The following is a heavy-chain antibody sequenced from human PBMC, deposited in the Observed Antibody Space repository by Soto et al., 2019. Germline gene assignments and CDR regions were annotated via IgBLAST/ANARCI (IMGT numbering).Heavy chain of an antibody. J-gene: IGHJ6*02. V-gene: IGHV4-34*01. CDR1: GGSFSGYY. D-gene: IGHD2-2*01. Sequence: PSETLSLTCAGNGGSFSGYYWSWIRQPPGRGLEWIGEINHSGRTNLNPSLKSRVSTSVDTSKNHFSLRLSSVTAADTAVYYCVRGPRCINTSCSNDYYHFGLDVWGQGTTVTVSS. CDR3: VRGPRCINTSCSNDYYHFGLDV. CDR2: INHSGRT.